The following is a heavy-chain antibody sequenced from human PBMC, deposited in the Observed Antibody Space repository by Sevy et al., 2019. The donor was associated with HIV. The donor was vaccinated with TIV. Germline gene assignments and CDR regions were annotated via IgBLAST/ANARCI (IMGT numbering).Heavy chain of an antibody. Sequence: GGSLRLSCAASEFTFSTYAMNWVRQAPGKGLEWVSAISGSGVSTYYADSVKGRFTISRDNSKNTPYLQMNSLRAEDTAVYYCAKDRGTYGVRPSYFDYWGRGTLVTVSS. D-gene: IGHD3-10*01. CDR1: EFTFSTYA. V-gene: IGHV3-23*01. CDR2: ISGSGVST. J-gene: IGHJ4*02. CDR3: AKDRGTYGVRPSYFDY.